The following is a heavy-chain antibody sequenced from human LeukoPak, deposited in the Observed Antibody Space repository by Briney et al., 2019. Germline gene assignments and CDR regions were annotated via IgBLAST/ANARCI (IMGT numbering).Heavy chain of an antibody. CDR1: GFTFSRYA. D-gene: IGHD4-11*01. J-gene: IGHJ4*02. CDR3: AKDKFGNYGTTVTTGSFDY. CDR2: FSSNGDST. V-gene: IGHV3-23*01. Sequence: GGSLRLSCAASGFTFSRYAMSWVRQAPGKGLEWVSTFSSNGDSTYYADSVKGRFTISRDNSKHTLYLQMNSLRAEDTAVYYCAKDKFGNYGTTVTTGSFDYWGQGTLVTVSS.